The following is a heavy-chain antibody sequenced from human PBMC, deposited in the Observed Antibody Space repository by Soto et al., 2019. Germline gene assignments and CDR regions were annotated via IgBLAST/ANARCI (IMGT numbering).Heavy chain of an antibody. Sequence: EVQLAESGGGMVQPGGSLRLSCVASGFTFSSYDMHWVRQAPGKGLEYVSSISSNGGTTYYGNSVKGRFTISRDNSKNPLYLQMGSLSADDMAVYYCVRRVSGNYDYWGQGTLVTVSS. D-gene: IGHD1-7*01. V-gene: IGHV3-64*01. CDR2: ISSNGGTT. J-gene: IGHJ4*02. CDR3: VRRVSGNYDY. CDR1: GFTFSSYD.